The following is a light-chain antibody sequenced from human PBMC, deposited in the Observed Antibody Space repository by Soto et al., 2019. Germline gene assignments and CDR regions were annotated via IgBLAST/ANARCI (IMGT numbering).Light chain of an antibody. CDR1: QSVSGGS. J-gene: IGKJ2*01. V-gene: IGKV3-20*01. Sequence: EIVLTQSPGTLSLSPGQRATLSCRASQSVSGGSLAWYQQKPGLAPRLLIYGASSRATGIPDRFSGSGSGTDFTLIISRLEPEDFVVYYCQQYVTSPYTFGQGTNLEIK. CDR3: QQYVTSPYT. CDR2: GAS.